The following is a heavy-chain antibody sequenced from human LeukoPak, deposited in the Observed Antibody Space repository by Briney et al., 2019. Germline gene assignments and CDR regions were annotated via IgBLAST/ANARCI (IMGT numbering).Heavy chain of an antibody. D-gene: IGHD6-13*01. CDR2: IYHSGST. J-gene: IGHJ4*02. Sequence: SETLSLTCTVSGYSISSGYYWGWVRQPPGKGLEWIGSIYHSGSTYYNPSLKSRVTMSVDTSKNQFSLKLSSVTAADTAVYYCARDPAAPYSSSWYTVWEYYFDYWGQGTLVTVSS. CDR1: GYSISSGYY. V-gene: IGHV4-38-2*02. CDR3: ARDPAAPYSSSWYTVWEYYFDY.